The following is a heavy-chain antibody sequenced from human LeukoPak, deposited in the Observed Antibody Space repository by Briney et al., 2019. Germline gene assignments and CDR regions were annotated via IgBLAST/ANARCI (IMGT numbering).Heavy chain of an antibody. CDR1: GFTFRNYL. V-gene: IGHV3-7*01. J-gene: IGHJ4*02. Sequence: GGSLRLSCAPWGFTFRNYLMGVVGQAPGKGLEGVANTTLDGRADYYADSVKGRFTTSRDNATTLLSLEMNRLRPEDTAVSYCAKAGGLNNNFDYWGQGTLVTVSS. CDR3: AKAGGLNNNFDY. CDR2: TTLDGRAD. D-gene: IGHD2-8*02.